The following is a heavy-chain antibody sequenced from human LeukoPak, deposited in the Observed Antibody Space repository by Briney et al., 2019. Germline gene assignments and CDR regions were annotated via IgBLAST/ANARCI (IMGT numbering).Heavy chain of an antibody. V-gene: IGHV1-8*01. D-gene: IGHD3-10*01. J-gene: IGHJ4*02. CDR3: ARVAGLLWFGERSADFDY. CDR1: GYTFTSYD. CDR2: MNPNSGNT. Sequence: GASVKVSCKASGYTFTSYDINWVRQATGQGLEWMGWMNPNSGNTGYAQKFQGRVTMTRNTSISTAYMELSSLRSEDTAVYYCARVAGLLWFGERSADFDYWGQGTLVTVSS.